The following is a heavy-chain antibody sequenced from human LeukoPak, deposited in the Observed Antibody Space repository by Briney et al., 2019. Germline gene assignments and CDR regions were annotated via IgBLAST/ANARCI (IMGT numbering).Heavy chain of an antibody. D-gene: IGHD3-9*01. V-gene: IGHV4-30-2*01. Sequence: SQTLSLTCTVSGGSISSGDYYWSWIRQPPGKGLEWIGYIYHSGSTYYNPSLKSRVTISVDRSKNQFSLKLSSVTAADTAVYYCASMEGRYFDWFFDYWGQGTLVTVSS. CDR2: IYHSGST. CDR1: GGSISSGDYY. J-gene: IGHJ4*02. CDR3: ASMEGRYFDWFFDY.